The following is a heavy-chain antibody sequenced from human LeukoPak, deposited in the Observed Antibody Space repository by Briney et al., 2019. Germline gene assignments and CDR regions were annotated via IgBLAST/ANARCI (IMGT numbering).Heavy chain of an antibody. CDR3: TNTPYMVPGGAGDY. CDR1: VYTYPRSG. J-gene: IGHJ4*02. CDR2: ISGYNGNT. D-gene: IGHD3-10*01. Sequence: ASVKVSCMDCVYTYPRSGISSLRQGPGQGLEWMGWISGYNGNTNYPQKLQGRVTLTTDTSTGTAYMELRRLSSGDTALYYCTNTPYMVPGGAGDYWGQGTLVTVSS. V-gene: IGHV1-18*01.